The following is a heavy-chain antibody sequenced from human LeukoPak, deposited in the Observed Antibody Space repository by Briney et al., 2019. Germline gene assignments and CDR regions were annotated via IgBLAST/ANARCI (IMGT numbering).Heavy chain of an antibody. CDR3: AKAGLRGTTTNFDY. V-gene: IGHV3-9*01. CDR1: GFTFDDYA. D-gene: IGHD4-17*01. J-gene: IGHJ4*02. CDR2: ISWNSGSI. Sequence: GRSLRLSCAASGFTFDDYAMHWVRHAPGKGLEWVSGISWNSGSIGYAVSVKGRFTISRDNAKNSLYLQMNSLRPEDTALYYCAKAGLRGTTTNFDYWGQGTLVTVSS.